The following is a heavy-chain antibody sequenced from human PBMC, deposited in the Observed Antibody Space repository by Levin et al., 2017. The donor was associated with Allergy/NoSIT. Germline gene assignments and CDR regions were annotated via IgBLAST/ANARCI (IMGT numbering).Heavy chain of an antibody. D-gene: IGHD3-22*01. CDR1: GFTFSSYG. CDR2: ISYDGSNK. CDR3: AKDGHYYDSSGYSQGFPGY. V-gene: IGHV3-30*18. J-gene: IGHJ4*02. Sequence: PGESLKISCAASGFTFSSYGMHWVRQAPGKGLEWVAVISYDGSNKYYADSVKGRFTISRDNSKNTLYLQMNSLRAEDTAVYYCAKDGHYYDSSGYSQGFPGYWGQGTLVTVSS.